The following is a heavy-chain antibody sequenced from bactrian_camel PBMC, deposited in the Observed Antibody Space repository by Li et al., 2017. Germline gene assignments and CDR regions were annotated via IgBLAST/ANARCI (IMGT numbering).Heavy chain of an antibody. CDR3: ATVPVRGAGIGTLTSLPRLAY. CDR2: IATGAGST. V-gene: IGHV3S29*01. J-gene: IGHJ4*01. CDR1: GDEYDTAC. Sequence: WSLVLSCAVSGDEYDTACVAWFRQAPGKERERIANIATGAGSTAYADSVKGRFSISKDNTKNTLYLQMDSLEPEDTAMYYCATVPVRGAGIGTLTSLPRLAYRGQGTQVTVS. D-gene: IGHD4*01.